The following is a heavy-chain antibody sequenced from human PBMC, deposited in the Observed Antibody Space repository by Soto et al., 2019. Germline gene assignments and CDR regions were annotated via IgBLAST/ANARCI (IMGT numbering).Heavy chain of an antibody. J-gene: IGHJ4*02. D-gene: IGHD3-22*01. V-gene: IGHV4-31*03. Sequence: SETLSLTCTVSGGSISSGGYYWSWLRQHPGKGLEWIGYIYYSGSTYYNPSLKSRVTISVDTSKNQFSLKLSSVTAADTAVYYCARLYYYDSSGYWYYFDYWGQGTLVTVSS. CDR1: GGSISSGGYY. CDR2: IYYSGST. CDR3: ARLYYYDSSGYWYYFDY.